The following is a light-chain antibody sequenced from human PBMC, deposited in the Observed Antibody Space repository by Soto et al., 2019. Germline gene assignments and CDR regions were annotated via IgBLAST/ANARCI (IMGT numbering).Light chain of an antibody. CDR2: GAS. CDR1: QSVSSN. CDR3: QQYNNWPPMYT. Sequence: EIVMTQSPATLSVSPGERATLSCRASQSVSSNLAWYQQKPGQAPRLLIYGASTRATGIPARFSGSGSGTEFILTISSLQSEDFAVYYCQQYNNWPPMYTFGQGTTLEIK. J-gene: IGKJ2*01. V-gene: IGKV3-15*01.